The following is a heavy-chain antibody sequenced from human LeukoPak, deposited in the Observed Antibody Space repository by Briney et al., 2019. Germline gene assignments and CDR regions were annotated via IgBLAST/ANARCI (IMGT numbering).Heavy chain of an antibody. CDR2: ISNSGSTI. V-gene: IGHV3-48*02. D-gene: IGHD2-2*01. CDR3: ARDGDCDSTSCPNFDY. J-gene: IGHJ4*02. Sequence: GGSLRLSCAASGFSFSSYSMNWVRQAPGKGLEWVSYISNSGSTIYYADSVKGRFTISRDNAKNSLYLQMNSLRDEDTAVYYCARDGDCDSTSCPNFDYWSQGTLVTVSS. CDR1: GFSFSSYS.